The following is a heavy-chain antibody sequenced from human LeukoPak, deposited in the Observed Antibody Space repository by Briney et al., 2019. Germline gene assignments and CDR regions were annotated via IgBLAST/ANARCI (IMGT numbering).Heavy chain of an antibody. D-gene: IGHD6-13*01. CDR2: ISKYGDRT. Sequence: GGSLRLSCTASGFTFDDFSIHWVRQTPGKGLEWVSLISKYGDRTYYADSVEGRFTISRDNAKNSLYLQMNSLRAEDTAVYYCASDIAAAGLFDYWGQGTLVTVSS. CDR3: ASDIAAAGLFDY. CDR1: GFTFDDFS. J-gene: IGHJ4*02. V-gene: IGHV3-43*01.